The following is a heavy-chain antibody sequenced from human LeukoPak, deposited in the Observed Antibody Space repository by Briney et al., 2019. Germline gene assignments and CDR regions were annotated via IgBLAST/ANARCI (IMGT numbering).Heavy chain of an antibody. Sequence: SVKVSCKASGGTFSSYAISWVRQAPGQGLEWMGGIIPIFGTANYAQKFQGRVTITADKSTSTAYMEMSSLRSEDTAVYYCAREGGYDYYWFDPWGQGTLVTVSS. CDR3: AREGGYDYYWFDP. CDR2: IIPIFGTA. D-gene: IGHD5-12*01. CDR1: GGTFSSYA. J-gene: IGHJ5*02. V-gene: IGHV1-69*06.